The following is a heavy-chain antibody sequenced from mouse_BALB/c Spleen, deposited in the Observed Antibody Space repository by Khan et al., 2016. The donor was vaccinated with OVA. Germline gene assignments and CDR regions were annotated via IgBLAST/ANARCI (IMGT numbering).Heavy chain of an antibody. CDR1: GFNIKDYY. Sequence: EVQLQESGAELVRPGALVKLSCKASGFNIKDYYIHWVKQRPEQGLEWIGWIDPENGNTIYDPKFLGKASITADTSSNTAYLQLSSLTSEDTAVYYCARDGYSPWFAYWGQGTLVTVSA. CDR3: ARDGYSPWFAY. V-gene: IGHV14-1*02. CDR2: IDPENGNT. J-gene: IGHJ3*01. D-gene: IGHD2-3*01.